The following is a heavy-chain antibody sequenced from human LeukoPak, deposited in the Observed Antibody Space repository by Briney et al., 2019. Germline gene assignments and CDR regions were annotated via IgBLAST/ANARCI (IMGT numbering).Heavy chain of an antibody. J-gene: IGHJ5*02. CDR1: GFTFSTYN. CDR2: ISSSSSYI. V-gene: IGHV3-21*01. Sequence: PGGSLRLSCAASGFTFSTYNMNWVRQAPGKGLEWVSSISSSSSYIYYADSVKGRFTISRDNAKNSLYLQMNSLRAEDTAVYYCARAGYSYGNNWFDPWGQGTLVTVSS. CDR3: ARAGYSYGNNWFDP. D-gene: IGHD5-18*01.